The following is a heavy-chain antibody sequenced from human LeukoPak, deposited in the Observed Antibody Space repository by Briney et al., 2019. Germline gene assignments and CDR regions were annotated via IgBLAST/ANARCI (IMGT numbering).Heavy chain of an antibody. Sequence: GGSLRLSCAASGFTFSSSAMTWVRQAPEKGLEWVSGITGHGDTTYYADSVKGRFTISRDNSRNTVYLQMNSLRAEDTAVYYCAKKWGTSFSDSKDYWGQGTLVTVSS. CDR2: ITGHGDTT. CDR3: AKKWGTSFSDSKDY. D-gene: IGHD3/OR15-3a*01. CDR1: GFTFSSSA. J-gene: IGHJ4*02. V-gene: IGHV3-23*01.